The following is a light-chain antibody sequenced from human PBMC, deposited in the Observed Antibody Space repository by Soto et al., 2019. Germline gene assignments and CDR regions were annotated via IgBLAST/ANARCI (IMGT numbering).Light chain of an antibody. CDR1: SSDVGGYDY. Sequence: QSVLTQPASVSGSPGQSITISCTGTSSDVGGYDYVSWYQQHPGKAPKLIIFDVSNRPSGVSNRFSGSKSGNTASLTISGLQAEDGADYYCSSYTSSSTVIFGGGTQLTVL. V-gene: IGLV2-14*03. CDR3: SSYTSSSTVI. CDR2: DVS. J-gene: IGLJ2*01.